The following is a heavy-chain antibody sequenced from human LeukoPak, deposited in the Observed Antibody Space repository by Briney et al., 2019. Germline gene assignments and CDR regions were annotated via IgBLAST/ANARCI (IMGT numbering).Heavy chain of an antibody. J-gene: IGHJ4*02. D-gene: IGHD3-22*01. CDR3: ARAGHYYDSNGYPFSYYFDS. CDR2: IRSSSGYI. Sequence: GGSLTLSCAASGFTFSNYVMSWVRQAAGEGLEWVSSIRSSSGYIYYVDSVKGRLPTARDNAKNTLYLQLNSLRAEDTAVFYCARAGHYYDSNGYPFSYYFDSWGQGTLVTVSS. CDR1: GFTFSNYV. V-gene: IGHV3-21*01.